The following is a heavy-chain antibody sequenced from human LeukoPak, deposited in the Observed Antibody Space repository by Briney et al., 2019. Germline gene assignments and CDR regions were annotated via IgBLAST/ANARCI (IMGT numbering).Heavy chain of an antibody. J-gene: IGHJ4*02. V-gene: IGHV4-61*01. CDR2: IYYSGST. D-gene: IGHD5-24*01. CDR3: ARGARAGYNLEPFDY. Sequence: SETLSLTCTVSGGSVSSGSYYWSWIRQPPGKGLEWIGYIYYSGSTNYNPSLKSRVTISVDTSKNPFSLKLSSVTAADTAVYYCARGARAGYNLEPFDYWGQGTLVTVST. CDR1: GGSVSSGSYY.